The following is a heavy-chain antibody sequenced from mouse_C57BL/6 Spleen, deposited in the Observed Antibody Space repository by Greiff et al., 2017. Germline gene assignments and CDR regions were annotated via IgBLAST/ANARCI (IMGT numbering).Heavy chain of an antibody. V-gene: IGHV1-5*01. D-gene: IGHD2-5*01. Sequence: EVQLQQSGTVLARPGASVKMSCKTSGYTFTSYWMHWVKQRPGQGLEWIGAIYPGNSDTSYNQKFKGKAKLTAVTSASTAYMELSSLTNEDSAVYYGTPYSNYWAYGGQGTLVTVSA. J-gene: IGHJ3*01. CDR2: IYPGNSDT. CDR3: TPYSNYWAY. CDR1: GYTFTSYW.